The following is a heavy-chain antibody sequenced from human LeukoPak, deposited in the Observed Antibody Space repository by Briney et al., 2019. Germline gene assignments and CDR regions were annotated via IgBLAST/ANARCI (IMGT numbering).Heavy chain of an antibody. CDR1: GGSISSYY. D-gene: IGHD6-6*01. J-gene: IGHJ5*02. CDR2: IYYSGST. V-gene: IGHV4-59*01. CDR3: AREAYSSSSAWFDP. Sequence: SETLSLTCTVSGGSISSYYWSWIRQPPGKGLEWIGYIYYSGSTNYNPPLKSRVTISVDTSKNQFSLKLGSVTAADTAVYYCAREAYSSSSAWFDPWGQGTLVTVSS.